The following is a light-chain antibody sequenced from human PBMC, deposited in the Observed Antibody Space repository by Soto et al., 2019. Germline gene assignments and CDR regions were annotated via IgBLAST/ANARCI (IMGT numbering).Light chain of an antibody. CDR3: QQFNSNLLLT. Sequence: AIQLTQSPSSLSASVGDRVTITCRASQGISSALAWYQQKPGKALKLLIYDASSLQSGVPSRFSGSGSGTDFNLTISSLQPDDFATYYCQQFNSNLLLTFGGGTKVEIK. CDR1: QGISSA. CDR2: DAS. J-gene: IGKJ4*01. V-gene: IGKV1-13*02.